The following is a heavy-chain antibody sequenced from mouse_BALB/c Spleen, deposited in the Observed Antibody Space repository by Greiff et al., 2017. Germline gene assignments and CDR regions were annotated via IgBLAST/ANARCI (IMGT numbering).Heavy chain of an antibody. CDR2: ISDGGSYT. V-gene: IGHV5-4*02. Sequence: EVQLVESGGGLVKPGGSLKLSCAASGFTFSDYYMYWVRQTPEKRLEWVATISDGGSYTYYPDSVTGRFTISRDNAKNNLYLQMSSLKSEDTAMYYCAREAMDYWGQGTSVTVSS. J-gene: IGHJ4*01. CDR1: GFTFSDYY. CDR3: AREAMDY.